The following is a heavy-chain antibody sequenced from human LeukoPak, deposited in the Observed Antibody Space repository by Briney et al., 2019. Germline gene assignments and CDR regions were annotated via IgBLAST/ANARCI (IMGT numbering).Heavy chain of an antibody. CDR2: MNPNSGNT. Sequence: ASVKVSCKASGYTFTSYDINWVRQATGQGPEWMGWMNPNSGNTGYAQKFQGRVTITRNTSISTAYMELSSLRSEDTAVYYCAREGIAAAAFDYWGQGTLVTVSS. CDR1: GYTFTSYD. CDR3: AREGIAAAAFDY. D-gene: IGHD6-13*01. J-gene: IGHJ4*02. V-gene: IGHV1-8*03.